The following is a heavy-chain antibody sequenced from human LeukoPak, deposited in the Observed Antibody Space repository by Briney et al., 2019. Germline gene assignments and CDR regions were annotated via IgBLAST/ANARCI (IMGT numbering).Heavy chain of an antibody. CDR2: IQSDGSIK. Sequence: GGSLRLSCAASGFTFSSYGMHWVRQAPGKGLEWVAFIQSDGSIKYYADSVKGRFTISRDNSKNTLYLQMNSLRAEDTAVFYCAKDQYSSSNFFDCWVQGTLVTVSS. J-gene: IGHJ4*02. CDR3: AKDQYSSSNFFDC. V-gene: IGHV3-30*02. CDR1: GFTFSSYG. D-gene: IGHD6-6*01.